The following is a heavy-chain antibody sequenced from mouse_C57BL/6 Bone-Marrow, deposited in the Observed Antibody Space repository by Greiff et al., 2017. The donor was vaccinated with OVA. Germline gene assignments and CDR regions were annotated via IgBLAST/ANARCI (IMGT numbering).Heavy chain of an antibody. CDR1: GFTFTDYY. J-gene: IGHJ3*01. CDR3: TRVTTVVAPFAY. Sequence: VQLQQSGAELVRPGASVKLSCTASGFTFTDYYMHWVKQRPEQGLEWIGRIDPEDGDTEYAPKFQGKATMTADTSSNTAYLQLSSLTSEDTAVYYCTRVTTVVAPFAYWGQGTLVTVSA. V-gene: IGHV14-1*01. CDR2: IDPEDGDT. D-gene: IGHD1-1*01.